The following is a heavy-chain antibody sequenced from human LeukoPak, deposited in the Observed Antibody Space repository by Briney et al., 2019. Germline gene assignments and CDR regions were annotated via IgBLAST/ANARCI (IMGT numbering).Heavy chain of an antibody. CDR1: GGSISSSSYY. V-gene: IGHV4-39*07. CDR2: IYYSGST. CDR3: ARRRYYGSGSYYKGNWFDP. Sequence: TSSETLSLTCTVSGGSISSSSYYWGWIRQPPGKGLEWIGSIYYSGSTYYNPSLKSRVTISIDTSKDQFSLKLSSVTAADTAVYYCARRRYYGSGSYYKGNWFDPWGQGTLVTVSS. D-gene: IGHD3-10*01. J-gene: IGHJ5*02.